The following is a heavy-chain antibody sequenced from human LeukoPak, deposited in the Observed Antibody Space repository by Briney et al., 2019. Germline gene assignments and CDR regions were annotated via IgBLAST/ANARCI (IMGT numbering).Heavy chain of an antibody. J-gene: IGHJ4*02. D-gene: IGHD1-26*01. Sequence: GGSLRLSCAASGFTFSSYGMSWVRQAPGNGLEWVSGISGSGGTTYYADSAKGRFTISRDNSKNTLYLQMNSLRAEDTAVYYCATSGSYNYWGQGTLVTVSS. CDR2: ISGSGGTT. CDR3: ATSGSYNY. V-gene: IGHV3-23*01. CDR1: GFTFSSYG.